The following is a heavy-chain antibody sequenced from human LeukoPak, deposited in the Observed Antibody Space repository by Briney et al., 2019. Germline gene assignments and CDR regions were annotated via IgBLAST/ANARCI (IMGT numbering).Heavy chain of an antibody. V-gene: IGHV1-2*02. D-gene: IGHD3-16*02. CDR2: INPNSGGT. Sequence: ASVKVSCKASGYTFTGYYKHWVRQAPGQGLEWMGWINPNSGGTNYAQKFQGRVTMTRDTSISTAYMELSRLRSDDTAVYYCARVVDDYDYVWGSYRYGVSPGKYFDYWGQGTLVTVSS. CDR3: ARVVDDYDYVWGSYRYGVSPGKYFDY. CDR1: GYTFTGYY. J-gene: IGHJ4*02.